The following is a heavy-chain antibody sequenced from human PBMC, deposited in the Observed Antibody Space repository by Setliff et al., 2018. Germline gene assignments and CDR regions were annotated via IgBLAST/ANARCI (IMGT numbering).Heavy chain of an antibody. CDR1: GGSISSGGYY. Sequence: PSETLSLTCTVSGGSISSGGYYWSWIRQPAGKGLEWIGRIYTSGSTNYNPSIKSRVTISVDTSKNQFSLKLSSVTAADTAVYYCARGKSVTASNWFDPWGQGTLVTVSS. V-gene: IGHV4-61*02. D-gene: IGHD5-18*01. J-gene: IGHJ5*02. CDR3: ARGKSVTASNWFDP. CDR2: IYTSGST.